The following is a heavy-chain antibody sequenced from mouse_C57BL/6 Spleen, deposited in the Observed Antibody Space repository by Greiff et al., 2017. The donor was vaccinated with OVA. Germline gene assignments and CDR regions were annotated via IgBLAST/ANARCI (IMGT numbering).Heavy chain of an antibody. V-gene: IGHV1-39*01. D-gene: IGHD1-1*01. CDR2: INPNYGTT. Sequence: EVQLQQSGPELVKPGASVKISCKASGYSFTDYNMNWVKQSNGKSLEWIGVINPNYGTTSYNQKLQGKATLTVDPSSSTAYMQLNILTSEDAAVYYCARNSITTVNYFDYWGQGTTLTVSS. CDR1: GYSFTDYN. J-gene: IGHJ2*01. CDR3: ARNSITTVNYFDY.